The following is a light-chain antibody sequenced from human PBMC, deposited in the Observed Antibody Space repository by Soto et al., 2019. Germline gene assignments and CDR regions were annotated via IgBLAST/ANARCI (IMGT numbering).Light chain of an antibody. CDR1: QSVSSNY. J-gene: IGKJ4*01. V-gene: IGKV3-20*01. CDR3: QQYFTSPLT. CDR2: GVS. Sequence: EVVLTQSPGTLSLSPGESATLSCRASQSVSSNYLAWYQQKPGQAPRLLIYGVSTRATGIPDRFSGSGSGTDFSLTICSLEPEDFALYYCQQYFTSPLTFGGGTKVEIK.